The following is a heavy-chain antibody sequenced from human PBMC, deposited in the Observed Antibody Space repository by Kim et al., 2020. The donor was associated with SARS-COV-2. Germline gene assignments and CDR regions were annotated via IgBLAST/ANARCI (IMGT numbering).Heavy chain of an antibody. Sequence: SETLSLTCTVSGGSISTYYWSWIRQPPGKGLEWIGYISYSGSTNYNPSLKSRVTISVDTSKNQFSLNLSSVTAADTAVYYCASAPTKPFGARYWGQGTLVTVSS. V-gene: IGHV4-59*08. D-gene: IGHD3-16*01. CDR1: GGSISTYY. CDR2: ISYSGST. J-gene: IGHJ4*02. CDR3: ASAPTKPFGARY.